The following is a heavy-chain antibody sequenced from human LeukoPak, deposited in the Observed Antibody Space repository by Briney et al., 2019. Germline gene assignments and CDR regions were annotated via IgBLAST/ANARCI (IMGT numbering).Heavy chain of an antibody. J-gene: IGHJ3*01. CDR2: GYYTGST. CDR3: ARISSSNWYNERGAFDV. Sequence: SDTLFLTCNVPGGSISSYYWTWVWQPPGKGLKRMGPGYYTGSTNYRPSLKSRVTISVDTSKNQFSLKLRSVTAADTAVYYCARISSSNWYNERGAFDVWGQGTMVTVSS. D-gene: IGHD6-13*01. V-gene: IGHV4-59*01. CDR1: GGSISSYY.